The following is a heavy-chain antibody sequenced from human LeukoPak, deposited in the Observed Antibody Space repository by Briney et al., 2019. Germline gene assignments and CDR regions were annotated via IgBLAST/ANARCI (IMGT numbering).Heavy chain of an antibody. D-gene: IGHD3-10*01. Sequence: ASVKVSCKASGYTFSIYGISWVRQAPGQGLEWMGWISAYNGNTNYAQKLQGRVTITTDTSTSTAYMEMRRLRSDDTAVYYCARDHITMVRGVQSNFDYWGQGTLVTVSS. CDR3: ARDHITMVRGVQSNFDY. CDR2: ISAYNGNT. CDR1: GYTFSIYG. V-gene: IGHV1-18*01. J-gene: IGHJ4*02.